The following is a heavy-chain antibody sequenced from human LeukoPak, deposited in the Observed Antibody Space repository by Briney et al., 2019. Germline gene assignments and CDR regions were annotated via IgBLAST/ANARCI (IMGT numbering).Heavy chain of an antibody. CDR1: GFIFKSYA. CDR3: ARRGGSSGSSFDY. Sequence: GGSLRLSCAASGFIFKSYAMNWVRQAPGKGLEWVSGISGFGGSTYYAASVKGRFTISRDNSGDTLFLHLDNLRVEDTAMYYCARRGGSSGSSFDYWGQGSLVTVSS. CDR2: ISGFGGST. D-gene: IGHD2-15*01. J-gene: IGHJ4*02. V-gene: IGHV3-23*01.